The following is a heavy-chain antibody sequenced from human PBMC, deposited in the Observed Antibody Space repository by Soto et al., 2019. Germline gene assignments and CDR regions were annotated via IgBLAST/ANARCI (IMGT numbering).Heavy chain of an antibody. CDR1: GYTFTSYA. CDR2: INAGNGNT. Sequence: ASVKVSCKASGYTFTSYAMHWVRQAPGQRLEWMGWINAGNGNTKYSQKFQGRVTITRDTSASTAYMELSSLRSEDTAVYYCARGGDYYYDSSGYFQLFSAFVIWGQGTMVTVSS. V-gene: IGHV1-3*01. J-gene: IGHJ3*02. CDR3: ARGGDYYYDSSGYFQLFSAFVI. D-gene: IGHD3-22*01.